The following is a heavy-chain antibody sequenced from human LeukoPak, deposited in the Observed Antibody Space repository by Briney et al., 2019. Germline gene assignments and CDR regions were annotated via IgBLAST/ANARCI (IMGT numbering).Heavy chain of an antibody. CDR2: IYSGGST. D-gene: IGHD6-13*01. CDR1: GFTVSSNY. J-gene: IGHJ4*02. Sequence: GGSLRLSCAASGFTVSSNYMSWVRQAPGKGLEGVAVIYSGGSTYYADSVKGRFTISRDNSKNTPYLQMNSLRAEDTAVYYCARGGPAAGRFDYWGQGTLVTVSS. CDR3: ARGGPAAGRFDY. V-gene: IGHV3-66*01.